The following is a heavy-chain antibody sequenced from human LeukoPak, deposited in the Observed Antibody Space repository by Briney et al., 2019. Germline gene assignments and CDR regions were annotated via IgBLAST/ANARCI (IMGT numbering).Heavy chain of an antibody. D-gene: IGHD3-22*01. J-gene: IGHJ5*02. CDR3: ARAWGSHYDSSCYPLGWFDP. Sequence: GSLRLSCAASGFTFSNYAMNWVRQAPGKGLEWVSVIYSGGRTYYADSVKGRFTISRDNSKNTLYLQMNSLRAEDSAVYYGARAWGSHYDSSCYPLGWFDPWGQGTLVTVSS. V-gene: IGHV3-53*01. CDR1: GFTFSNYA. CDR2: IYSGGRT.